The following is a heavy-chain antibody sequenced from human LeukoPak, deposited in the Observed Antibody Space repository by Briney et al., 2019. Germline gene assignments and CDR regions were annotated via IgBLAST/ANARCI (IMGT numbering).Heavy chain of an antibody. CDR2: INSNGANT. CDR3: PRGEEFYDSSGYRRLDS. D-gene: IGHD3-22*01. V-gene: IGHV3-64*01. J-gene: IGHJ4*02. Sequence: PGGSLRLSCAASGFTFSNHALHWVRQAPGKALEYVAVINSNGANTFHAKSLNDRFTISRDNSKNILYLQMGSLRAEDLAVYYCPRGEEFYDSSGYRRLDSWGQGTLVVVSS. CDR1: GFTFSNHA.